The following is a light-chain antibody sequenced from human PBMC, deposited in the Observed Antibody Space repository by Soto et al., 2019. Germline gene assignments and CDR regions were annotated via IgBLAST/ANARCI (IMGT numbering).Light chain of an antibody. J-gene: IGKJ5*01. Sequence: EIVLTQSPATLSLSPGERASLSCMASQRVASNNLAWYHQKPGQAPRLLIYGASSRATGIPDRFSGSGSGTDFTLTISRLEPEDFAVYYCQQYGSSPVTFGQGTRLEIK. CDR3: QQYGSSPVT. CDR2: GAS. V-gene: IGKV3-20*01. CDR1: QRVASNN.